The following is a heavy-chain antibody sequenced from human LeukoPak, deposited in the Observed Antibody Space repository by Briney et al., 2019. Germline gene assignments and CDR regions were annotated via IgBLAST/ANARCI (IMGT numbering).Heavy chain of an antibody. CDR3: ARENSSSPQFRYYYYGMDV. Sequence: ASVKVSCKASGYTFTSYYMHWVRQAPGQGLEWMGIINPSGGSTSYAQKFQGRVTITADKSTSTAYMELSSLRSEDTAVYYCARENSSSPQFRYYYYGMDVRGQGTTVTVSS. CDR1: GYTFTSYY. D-gene: IGHD6-13*01. J-gene: IGHJ6*02. V-gene: IGHV1-46*01. CDR2: INPSGGST.